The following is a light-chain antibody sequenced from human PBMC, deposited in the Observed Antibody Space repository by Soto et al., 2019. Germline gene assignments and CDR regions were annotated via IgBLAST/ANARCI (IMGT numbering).Light chain of an antibody. J-gene: IGKJ1*01. CDR3: QQYNSYWT. CDR1: QSISNY. CDR2: AAS. Sequence: DIQMTQSPSSLSASVGDRVTITCRASQSISNYLNWYQQKPGKAPKVLIYAASNLQSGVPSRFSGSGSGTEFTLTISSLQPDDFATYYCQQYNSYWTFGQGTKVDIK. V-gene: IGKV1-39*01.